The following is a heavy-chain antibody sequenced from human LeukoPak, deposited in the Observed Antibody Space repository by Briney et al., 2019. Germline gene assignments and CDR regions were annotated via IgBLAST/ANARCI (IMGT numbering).Heavy chain of an antibody. D-gene: IGHD2-2*01. CDR2: IYTSGST. CDR1: GGSISSGSYY. J-gene: IGHJ4*02. V-gene: IGHV4-61*02. CDR3: ARGPTYQPIDF. Sequence: SQTLSLTCTVSGGSISSGSYYWSWIRQPAGKGLEWIGRIYTSGSTNCNPSLKSRVTISVDTSKNHFSLKLSSVTAADTAVYYCARGPTYQPIDFWGQGTLVTVSS.